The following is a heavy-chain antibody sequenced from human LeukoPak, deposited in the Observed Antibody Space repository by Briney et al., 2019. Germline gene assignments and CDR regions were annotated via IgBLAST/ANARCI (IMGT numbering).Heavy chain of an antibody. CDR1: GFTFSSYA. J-gene: IGHJ4*02. CDR2: ISGSGGST. V-gene: IGHV3-23*01. D-gene: IGHD2-15*01. Sequence: GGSLRLSCAASGFTFSSYAMSWVRQAPGKGLEWVSAISGSGGSTYYADSVKGWFTISRDNSKNTLYLQMNSLRAEDTAVYFCAGRHCSGGGCYFAGADPFDYWGQGTLVTVSS. CDR3: AGRHCSGGGCYFAGADPFDY.